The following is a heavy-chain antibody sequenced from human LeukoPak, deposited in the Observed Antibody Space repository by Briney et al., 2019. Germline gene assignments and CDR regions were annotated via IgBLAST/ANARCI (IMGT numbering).Heavy chain of an antibody. CDR1: GGSFSGYY. CDR3: ARGNYYDGSDI. J-gene: IGHJ3*02. V-gene: IGHV4-34*01. D-gene: IGHD3-22*01. Sequence: PSETLSLTCAVYGGSFSGYYWSWIRQPPGKGLEWIGEINHSGSTNYNPSLKSRVTISVDTSKNQFSLKLSSVTAADTAVYYCARGNYYDGSDIWGQGTMVTVSS. CDR2: INHSGST.